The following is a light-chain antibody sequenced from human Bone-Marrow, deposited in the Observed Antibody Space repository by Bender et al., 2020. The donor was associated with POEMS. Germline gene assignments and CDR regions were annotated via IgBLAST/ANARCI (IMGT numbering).Light chain of an antibody. V-gene: IGLV2-8*01. J-gene: IGLJ1*01. CDR3: SSPADTNSFYV. Sequence: QSALTQPPSASGSPGQSVTISCTGTSSDVGGYDYVSWFQQHPGKAPKLLIYEVSKRPSGVPVRFSGAKSGNTASLTVSGLQAVDDADYYCSSPADTNSFYVFGTGTRVTVL. CDR1: SSDVGGYDY. CDR2: EVS.